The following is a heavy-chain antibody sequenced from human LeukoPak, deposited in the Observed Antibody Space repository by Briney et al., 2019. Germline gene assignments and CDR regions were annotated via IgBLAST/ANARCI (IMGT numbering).Heavy chain of an antibody. CDR1: GFTFSSYG. CDR3: ARGGVYYDILTGYSPDAFDI. J-gene: IGHJ3*02. Sequence: PGGSLRLSCAASGFTFSSYGMHWVRQAPGKGLEWIGYIYYSGSTNYNPSLKSRVTISVDTSKNQFSLKLSSVTAADTAVYYCARGGVYYDILTGYSPDAFDIWGQGTMVTVSS. D-gene: IGHD3-9*01. CDR2: IYYSGST. V-gene: IGHV4-59*01.